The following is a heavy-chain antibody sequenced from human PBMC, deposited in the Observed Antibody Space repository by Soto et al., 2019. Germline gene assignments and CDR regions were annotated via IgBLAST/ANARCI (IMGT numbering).Heavy chain of an antibody. CDR2: ISGSGGST. V-gene: IGHV3-23*01. CDR1: GFTFSSYA. Sequence: PGGSLRLSCAASGFTFSSYAMSWVRQAPGKGLEWVSAISGSGGSTYYADSVKGRFTISRDNSKNTLYLQMNSLRAEDTAVNYCAKNLRGYSGYPGHYYYGMDVWGQGTTVTVSS. D-gene: IGHD5-12*01. CDR3: AKNLRGYSGYPGHYYYGMDV. J-gene: IGHJ6*02.